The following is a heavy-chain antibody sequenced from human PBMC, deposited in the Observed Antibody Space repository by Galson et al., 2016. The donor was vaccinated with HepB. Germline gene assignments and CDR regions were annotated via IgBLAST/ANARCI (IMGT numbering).Heavy chain of an antibody. V-gene: IGHV3-48*01. D-gene: IGHD3-9*01. J-gene: IGHJ3*02. CDR1: GFTFSNYS. CDR3: AREGVRYLEWLQGDALDI. Sequence: SLRLSCAASGFTFSNYSMSWVRQAPGRGLEWLSYIDSSGGSIYSADSVKGRFTISRDNAKNLLYLQMNRLRGEDTALYYCAREGVRYLEWLQGDALDIWGQGTVVTVSS. CDR2: IDSSGGSI.